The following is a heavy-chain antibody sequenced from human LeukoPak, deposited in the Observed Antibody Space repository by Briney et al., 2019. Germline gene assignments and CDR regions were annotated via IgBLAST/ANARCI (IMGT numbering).Heavy chain of an antibody. CDR3: AKDGYSSGVDY. CDR1: GFTFSSYA. J-gene: IGHJ4*02. V-gene: IGHV3-23*01. D-gene: IGHD6-19*01. Sequence: GGSLRLSCAASGFTFSSYAMSWVRQAPGKGLEWVSAISGSGGSTYYADSVKGPFTISRDNSKNTLYLQINSVRAEDTAVYYCAKDGYSSGVDYWGQGTMVTVSS. CDR2: ISGSGGST.